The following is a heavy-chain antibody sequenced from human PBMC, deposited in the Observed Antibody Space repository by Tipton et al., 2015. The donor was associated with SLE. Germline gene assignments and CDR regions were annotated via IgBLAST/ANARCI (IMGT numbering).Heavy chain of an antibody. CDR1: GGSISNYY. CDR2: LYHSGTT. D-gene: IGHD4-11*01. CDR3: AREFLNPVTTVHYYFDL. V-gene: IGHV4-59*12. J-gene: IGHJ2*01. Sequence: TLSLTCTVSGGSISNYYWSWIRQPPGKGLEFIGYLYHSGTTKYNPSLKSRVTMSVDTSKNHFSLKLISVTAADTAVYYCAREFLNPVTTVHYYFDLWGRGTLVTVSS.